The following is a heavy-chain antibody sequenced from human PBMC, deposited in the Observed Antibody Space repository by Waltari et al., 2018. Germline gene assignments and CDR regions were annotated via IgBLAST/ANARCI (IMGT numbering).Heavy chain of an antibody. Sequence: QVQLQESGPGLVKPSETLSLTCTVSGGTITGHHWGWVRQPPGMGLEWIGYIYYTGRVNFTPSFRSRITMSGDTSKNLFFLNLSSVTAADTAMYYCVRDRGGLTHFDWFLSVWGQGKMVLVSS. CDR2: IYYTGRV. D-gene: IGHD3-9*01. J-gene: IGHJ3*01. V-gene: IGHV4-59*11. CDR1: GGTITGHH. CDR3: VRDRGGLTHFDWFLSV.